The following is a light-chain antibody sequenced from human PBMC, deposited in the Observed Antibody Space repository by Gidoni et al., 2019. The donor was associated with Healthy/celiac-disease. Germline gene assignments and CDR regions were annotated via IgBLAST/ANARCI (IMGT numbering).Light chain of an antibody. CDR3: QKYNSALLT. V-gene: IGKV1-27*01. CDR2: AAS. CDR1: QGIRNY. Sequence: DIQMTQSSSSLSASVADRVTITGRASQGIRNYLAWYQQKPGTVPKLLIYAASTWQSGVPARFSGSGSGTDFTLTISSLQPEDVAAYYCQKYNSALLTFGGGTKVEIK. J-gene: IGKJ4*01.